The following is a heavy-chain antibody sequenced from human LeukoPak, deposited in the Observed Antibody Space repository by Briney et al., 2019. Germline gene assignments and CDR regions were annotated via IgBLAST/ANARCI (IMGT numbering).Heavy chain of an antibody. V-gene: IGHV1-46*01. CDR1: GYTFTSYY. D-gene: IGHD3-22*01. CDR3: ARDRLPHYYDSSGYSLDY. J-gene: IGHJ4*02. Sequence: ASVKVSCKASGYTFTSYYMHWVRQAPGQGLEWMGIINPSGGSTSYAQKFQGRVTMTRDTSTSTVYMGLSSLRSEDTAVYYCARDRLPHYYDSSGYSLDYWGQGTLVTVSS. CDR2: INPSGGST.